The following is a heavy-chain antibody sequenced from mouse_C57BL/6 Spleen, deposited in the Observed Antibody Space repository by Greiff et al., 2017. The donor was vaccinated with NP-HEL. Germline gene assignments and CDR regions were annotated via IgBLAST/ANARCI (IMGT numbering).Heavy chain of an antibody. CDR1: GYTFTGYW. V-gene: IGHV1-69*01. D-gene: IGHD1-1*01. CDR2: IDPSDSYT. J-gene: IGHJ2*01. CDR3: ARDTTAVGDWTVYFDY. Sequence: QVQLQQPGAELVMPGASVKLSCKASGYTFTGYWMHWVKQRPGQGLEWIGEIDPSDSYTNYNQKFKGKSTLTVDKSSSTAYMQLSSLTSEDSAVYYCARDTTAVGDWTVYFDYWGQGTTLTVSS.